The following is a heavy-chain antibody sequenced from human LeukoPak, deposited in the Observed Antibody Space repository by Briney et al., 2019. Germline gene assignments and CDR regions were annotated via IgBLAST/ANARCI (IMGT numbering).Heavy chain of an antibody. Sequence: ETLSLTCTVSGGSISSSNYYWGWIRQPPGKGLEWVANIKQDGSHKNYVDSVKGRFTISRDNAKNSLYLQMNSLRAEDTAVYYCARETPDSSGWDWGQGTLVTVSS. CDR1: GGSISSSNYY. V-gene: IGHV3-7*01. D-gene: IGHD6-19*01. CDR2: IKQDGSHK. CDR3: ARETPDSSGWD. J-gene: IGHJ4*02.